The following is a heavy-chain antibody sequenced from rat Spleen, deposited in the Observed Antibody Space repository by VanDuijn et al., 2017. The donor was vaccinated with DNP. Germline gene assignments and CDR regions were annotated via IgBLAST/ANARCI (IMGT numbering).Heavy chain of an antibody. J-gene: IGHJ2*01. V-gene: IGHV5S10*01. CDR1: GFTFSDYN. CDR2: IIYDGSRT. CDR3: ATVVRDY. Sequence: RSLKLSCAASGFTFSDYNMAWVRQAPKKGLEWVATIIYDGSRTYYRDSVMGRFTISRDNAKSTLYLQMDSLRSEDTATYYCATVVRDYWGQGVMVTVSS. D-gene: IGHD1-1*01.